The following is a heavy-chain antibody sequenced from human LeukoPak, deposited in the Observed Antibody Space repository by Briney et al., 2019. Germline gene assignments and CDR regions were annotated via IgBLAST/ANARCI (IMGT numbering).Heavy chain of an antibody. Sequence: GASVKVSCKASGYTFTNYDINWVRQATGQGLEWMGWMGSNSGDTGYAQKFQDRVTMTRDTFISTAYMELNNVRSEDTAVYYCARDVPLPYYDGPPDYWGQGTLVTVSS. V-gene: IGHV1-8*01. J-gene: IGHJ4*02. CDR2: MGSNSGDT. CDR3: ARDVPLPYYDGPPDY. CDR1: GYTFTNYD. D-gene: IGHD3-22*01.